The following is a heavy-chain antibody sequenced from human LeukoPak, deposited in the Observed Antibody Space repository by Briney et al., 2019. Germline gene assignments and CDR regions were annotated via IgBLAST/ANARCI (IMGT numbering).Heavy chain of an antibody. D-gene: IGHD3-22*01. CDR2: IYYSGST. V-gene: IGHV4-59*01. Sequence: SETLSLTCTVSGGSISSYYGSWIRQPPGKGLEWIGYIYYSGSTNYNPSLKSRVTISVDTSKNQFSLKLSSVTAADTAVYYCARDKRNLGYYYDSSGSFDYWGQGTLVTVSS. CDR1: GGSISSYY. J-gene: IGHJ4*02. CDR3: ARDKRNLGYYYDSSGSFDY.